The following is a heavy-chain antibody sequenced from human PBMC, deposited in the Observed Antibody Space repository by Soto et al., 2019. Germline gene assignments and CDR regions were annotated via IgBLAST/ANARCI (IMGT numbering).Heavy chain of an antibody. D-gene: IGHD6-19*01. Sequence: QVQLVQSGAEVKKPGSSVKVSCKASGGAFRSYTISWVRQAPGQGLEWMGGITPIFGAANYAQKFEGRVTISAEKSTTTANMELSNLTSEDTAVYYCARDEIAVANRVGMDVWGQGTTVIVSS. CDR2: ITPIFGAA. CDR3: ARDEIAVANRVGMDV. V-gene: IGHV1-69*06. CDR1: GGAFRSYT. J-gene: IGHJ6*02.